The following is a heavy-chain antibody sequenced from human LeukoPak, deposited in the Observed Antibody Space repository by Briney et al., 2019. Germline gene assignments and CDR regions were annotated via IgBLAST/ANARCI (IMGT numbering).Heavy chain of an antibody. V-gene: IGHV1-2*02. CDR3: ARDMRDIVLMVYAQTELYFDY. Sequence: ASVKVSCKASGYTFTGYYMHWVRQAPGQGLEWMGWINPNSGGTNYAQKLQGRVTMTRDTSISTAYMELSRLRSDDTAVYYCARDMRDIVLMVYAQTELYFDYWGQGTLVTVSS. CDR1: GYTFTGYY. D-gene: IGHD2-8*01. J-gene: IGHJ4*02. CDR2: INPNSGGT.